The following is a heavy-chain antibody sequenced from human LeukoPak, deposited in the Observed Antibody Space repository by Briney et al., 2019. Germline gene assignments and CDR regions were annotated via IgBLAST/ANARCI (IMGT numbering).Heavy chain of an antibody. CDR2: MNPNSGNT. Sequence: ASVKVSCKASGYTFTSYDINWVRQATGHGLEWMGWMNPNSGNTGYAQKFQGRVTMTRNTSISTAYMELSSLRSEDTAVYYCARTHENRYSSSWYLPYYYYYGMDVWGQGTTVTVSS. V-gene: IGHV1-8*01. D-gene: IGHD6-13*01. CDR1: GYTFTSYD. CDR3: ARTHENRYSSSWYLPYYYYYGMDV. J-gene: IGHJ6*02.